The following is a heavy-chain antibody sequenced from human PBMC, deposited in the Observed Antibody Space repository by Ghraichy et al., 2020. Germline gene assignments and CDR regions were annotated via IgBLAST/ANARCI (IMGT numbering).Heavy chain of an antibody. Sequence: ASVKDSCKASGYTFTSYDINWVRQATGQGLEWMGWMNPNSGNTGYAQKFQGRVTMTRNTSISTAYMELSSLRSEDTAVYYCARGSYGVPGFDIWGQGTMVTVSS. CDR1: GYTFTSYD. V-gene: IGHV1-8*01. D-gene: IGHD3-10*01. CDR2: MNPNSGNT. J-gene: IGHJ3*02. CDR3: ARGSYGVPGFDI.